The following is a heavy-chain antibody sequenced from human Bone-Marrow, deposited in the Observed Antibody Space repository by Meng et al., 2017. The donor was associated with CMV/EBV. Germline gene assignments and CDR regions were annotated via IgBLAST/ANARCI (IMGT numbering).Heavy chain of an antibody. CDR3: ARGDYKGYFDY. CDR2: IYYSGST. J-gene: IGHJ4*02. Sequence: SETLSLTCTVSGGSISSSSYYWGWIRQPPGKGLEWIGSIYYSGSTYYNPSLKSRVTISVDTSKNQFSLKLSSVTAADTAVYYCARGDYKGYFDYWGQGTRVTVSS. V-gene: IGHV4-39*01. D-gene: IGHD4-11*01. CDR1: GGSISSSSYY.